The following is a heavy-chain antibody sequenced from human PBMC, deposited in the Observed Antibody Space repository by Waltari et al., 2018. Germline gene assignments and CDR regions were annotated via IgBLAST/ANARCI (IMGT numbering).Heavy chain of an antibody. Sequence: QVQLQQSGPGLVKPSQTLSLTCAISGDSISSNSVAWNWIRQSPARGLEWLGRTYDRSKWFNDYAVSVKSRITINPDTSKIQFSLQLSSLTPEDTAVYYCTRGIHSSFDIWGQGTMVTVSS. J-gene: IGHJ3*02. CDR3: TRGIHSSFDI. D-gene: IGHD2-21*01. V-gene: IGHV6-1*01. CDR2: TYDRSKWFN. CDR1: GDSISSNSVA.